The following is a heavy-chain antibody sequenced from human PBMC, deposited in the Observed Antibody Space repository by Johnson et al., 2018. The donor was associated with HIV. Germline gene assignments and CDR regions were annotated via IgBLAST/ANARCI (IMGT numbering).Heavy chain of an antibody. J-gene: IGHJ3*02. V-gene: IGHV3-7*01. Sequence: VQLVESGGGLVQPGGSLRLSCAASGFTFSSYAMSWVRQAPGKGLEWVANIKQDGSEKYYVDSVKGRFTISRDNAKNTLYLQMNSLRAEDTAVYYCAREVYRAFDIWGQGTMVTVSS. D-gene: IGHD2/OR15-2a*01. CDR3: AREVYRAFDI. CDR2: IKQDGSEK. CDR1: GFTFSSYA.